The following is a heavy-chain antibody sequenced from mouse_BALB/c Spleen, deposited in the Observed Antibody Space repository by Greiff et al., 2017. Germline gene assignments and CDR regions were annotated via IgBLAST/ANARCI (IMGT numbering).Heavy chain of an antibody. D-gene: IGHD1-1*02. V-gene: IGHV5-9-4*01. CDR1: GFTFSSYA. CDR3: ARPYGSYYYAMDY. Sequence: EVQRVESGGGLVKPGGSLKLSCAASGFTFSSYAMSWVRQSPEKRLEWVAEISSGGSYTYYPATVTGRFTVSSDNAKNTLYLEMSSLGSEDTAMYNCARPYGSYYYAMDYWGQGTSVTVSS. J-gene: IGHJ4*01. CDR2: ISSGGSYT.